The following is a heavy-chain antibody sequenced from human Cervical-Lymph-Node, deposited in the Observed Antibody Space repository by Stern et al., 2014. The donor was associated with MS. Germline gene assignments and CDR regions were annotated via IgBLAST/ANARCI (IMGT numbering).Heavy chain of an antibody. J-gene: IGHJ4*02. D-gene: IGHD1-1*01. CDR3: ARGDDKTSYDY. Sequence: VQLVESGAEVKKPGASVKVSCKASGYTFTNTGINWVRLAPGQGPEWMWWVSTYNGNTKYAQKLRGRVTMTTDTSTSTAYMELRSLRSDDTAVYYCARGDDKTSYDYWGQGTLVTVSS. CDR1: GYTFTNTG. V-gene: IGHV1-18*01. CDR2: VSTYNGNT.